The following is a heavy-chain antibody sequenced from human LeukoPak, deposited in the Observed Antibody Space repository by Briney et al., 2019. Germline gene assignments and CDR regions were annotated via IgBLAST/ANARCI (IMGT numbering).Heavy chain of an antibody. J-gene: IGHJ3*02. Sequence: PSETLSLTCTVSGGSISSYYWSWIRQPAGKGLEWIGRIYTSGSTNYNPSLKSRVTISVDTSKNQFSLKLSSVTAADTAVYYCARRAHGGSSGAFDIWGQGTMVTVSS. CDR2: IYTSGST. D-gene: IGHD4-23*01. V-gene: IGHV4-4*07. CDR1: GGSISSYY. CDR3: ARRAHGGSSGAFDI.